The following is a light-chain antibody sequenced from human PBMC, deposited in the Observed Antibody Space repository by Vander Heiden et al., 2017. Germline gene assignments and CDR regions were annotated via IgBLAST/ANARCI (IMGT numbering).Light chain of an antibody. CDR3: QQRSNWPPRIT. CDR2: DAS. Sequence: EIVLTQSPATLSLSPGDRATLSCRASQSVSSYLAWYQQKPGQAPRLLIYDASNRATGIPARFSGSGSGTDFTLTISSLGPEDFAVYYCQQRSNWPPRITFGQGTRLEIK. V-gene: IGKV3-11*01. J-gene: IGKJ5*01. CDR1: QSVSSY.